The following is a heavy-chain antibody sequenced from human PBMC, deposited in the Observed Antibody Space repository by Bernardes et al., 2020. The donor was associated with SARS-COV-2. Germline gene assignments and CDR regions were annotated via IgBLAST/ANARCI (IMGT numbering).Heavy chain of an antibody. V-gene: IGHV4-39*01. CDR1: GASISSSDYS. D-gene: IGHD2-21*02. Sequence: ETLSLTCTVSGASISSSDYSWGWIRQPPGKGLEWIGSFYYSGNTYYNSSLRRRVTISVDTSKKQFSLRLSSVTAGDTAVYYCARQSVSAELFDYWGQGTLVTVSS. CDR2: FYYSGNT. J-gene: IGHJ4*02. CDR3: ARQSVSAELFDY.